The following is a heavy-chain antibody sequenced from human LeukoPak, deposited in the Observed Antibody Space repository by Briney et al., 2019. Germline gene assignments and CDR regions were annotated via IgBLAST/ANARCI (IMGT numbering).Heavy chain of an antibody. CDR2: INHSGST. J-gene: IGHJ3*01. CDR1: GGSFSGYY. V-gene: IGHV4-34*01. D-gene: IGHD3-22*01. CDR3: ARQRYYDSSGFYV. Sequence: SETLSLTCAVYGGSFSGYYWSWIRQPPGKGLEWIGEINHSGSTNYNPSLKSRVTISVDTSKNQFSLKLSSVTAADTAVYYCARQRYYDSSGFYVWGQGTMVTVSS.